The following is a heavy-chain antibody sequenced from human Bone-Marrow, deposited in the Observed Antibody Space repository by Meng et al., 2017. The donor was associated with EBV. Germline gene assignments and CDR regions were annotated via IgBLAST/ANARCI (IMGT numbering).Heavy chain of an antibody. CDR2: IKSKTEGGTT. Sequence: EVQLVESGGGLVKPGGSLRLSCAAPGFTFSNAWMSWVRQVPGKGLEWVGRIKSKTEGGTTDYAAPVKGRFTISRDDSKNTLYLQMNSLKTEDTAVYYCTTGRHYYDSSGKGDYWGQGTLVTVSS. V-gene: IGHV3-15*01. CDR1: GFTFSNAW. J-gene: IGHJ4*02. CDR3: TTGRHYYDSSGKGDY. D-gene: IGHD3-22*01.